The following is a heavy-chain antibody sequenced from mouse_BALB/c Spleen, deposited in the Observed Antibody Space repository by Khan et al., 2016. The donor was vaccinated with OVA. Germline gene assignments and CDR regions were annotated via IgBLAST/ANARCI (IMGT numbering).Heavy chain of an antibody. CDR1: GYSITTNYA. J-gene: IGHJ4*01. CDR3: ASKDNYDYAVDY. CDR2: ISHSGST. V-gene: IGHV3-2*02. Sequence: EVQLQESGPGLVKPSQSLSLTCTVTGYSITTNYAWDWIRQFPGNKLEWMGYISHSGSTSYNPSLKSRISITRDTSKNQFFLQLNSVTTEATATYCCASKDNYDYAVDYWGQGTSVTVAS. D-gene: IGHD1-3*01.